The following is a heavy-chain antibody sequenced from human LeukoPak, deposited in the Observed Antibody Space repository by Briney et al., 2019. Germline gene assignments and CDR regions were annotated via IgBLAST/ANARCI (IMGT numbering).Heavy chain of an antibody. Sequence: GGSLRLSCAASGFTFSSYGMHWVRQAPGKGLEWVAVISYDGSNKYYADSVKGRFTISRDNSKNTLYLQMNSLRAEDTAVYYCAKDIRSSSWYYMDVWGKGTTVTVSS. D-gene: IGHD6-13*01. V-gene: IGHV3-30*18. CDR3: AKDIRSSSWYYMDV. CDR1: GFTFSSYG. J-gene: IGHJ6*03. CDR2: ISYDGSNK.